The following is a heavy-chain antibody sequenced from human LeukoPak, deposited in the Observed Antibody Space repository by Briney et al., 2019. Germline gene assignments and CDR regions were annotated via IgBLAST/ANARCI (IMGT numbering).Heavy chain of an antibody. CDR1: GYTFPSYG. J-gene: IGHJ6*03. CDR3: ARDQIVVVVTAILHYYYYMDV. D-gene: IGHD2-21*02. V-gene: IGHV1-18*01. Sequence: ASVKVSCKASGYTFPSYGISWVRQPPGQGLEWMGWISAYNGNTNYAQKLQGRVTMTTDTSTSTAYMELRSLRSDDTAVYYCARDQIVVVVTAILHYYYYMDVWGKGTTVTISS. CDR2: ISAYNGNT.